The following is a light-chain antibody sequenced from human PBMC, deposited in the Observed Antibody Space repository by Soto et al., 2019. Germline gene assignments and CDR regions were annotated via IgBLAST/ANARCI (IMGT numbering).Light chain of an antibody. V-gene: IGKV3-11*01. J-gene: IGKJ5*01. CDR2: DAS. CDR1: QSVSGF. CDR3: QQRSKWFT. Sequence: IVLTQSPNSVSFSPVERAPLSCRASQSVSGFLAWYQQNPGQAPRLLIYDASKRATGIPARFSGSGSGTDFTLTISSLEPEDFAVYYCQQRSKWFTFGQGTRLEVK.